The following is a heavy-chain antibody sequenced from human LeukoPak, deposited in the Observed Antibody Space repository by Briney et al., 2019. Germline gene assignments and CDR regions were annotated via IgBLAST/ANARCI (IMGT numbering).Heavy chain of an antibody. Sequence: GASVKVSCKASGYTFTGYYMNWVRQGPGQGLEWMGRINPNNGGTNYAQKFQGRVTMTRDTSITTAYMELSRLRSDDTAVYYCARVGDGLNDAFDIWGQGTMVTVSS. CDR3: ARVGDGLNDAFDI. CDR2: INPNNGGT. J-gene: IGHJ3*02. V-gene: IGHV1-2*06. D-gene: IGHD5-24*01. CDR1: GYTFTGYY.